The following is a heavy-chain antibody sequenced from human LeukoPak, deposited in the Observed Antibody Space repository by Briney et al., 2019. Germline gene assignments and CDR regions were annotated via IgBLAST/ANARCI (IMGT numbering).Heavy chain of an antibody. V-gene: IGHV4-59*01. Sequence: SETLSLTCTISGGSISSYYWSWIRQPPGKGLEWIGYIYYNGSTNYNPPLKGRVTISVDTSKNQFSLKLRYVTAADTAVYYCARPAAAAGTSAFAIWGQGTMVTVSS. CDR3: ARPAAAAGTSAFAI. CDR2: IYYNGST. CDR1: GGSISSYY. J-gene: IGHJ3*02. D-gene: IGHD6-13*01.